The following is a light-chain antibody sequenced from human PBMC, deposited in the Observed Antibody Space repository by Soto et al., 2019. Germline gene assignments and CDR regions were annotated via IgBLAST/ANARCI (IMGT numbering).Light chain of an antibody. V-gene: IGLV2-14*01. CDR2: DVS. CDR1: SSDVGGYNY. CDR3: SSYTSSSTV. J-gene: IGLJ2*01. Sequence: QSALTQPASVSGSPGQSITISCTGTSSDVGGYNYVSWYQQHPFKAPKLMIYDVSNRPSGVSNRFSGSKSGNTASLTIYGLQSEDEADYYCSSYTSSSTVFGGGTKLTVL.